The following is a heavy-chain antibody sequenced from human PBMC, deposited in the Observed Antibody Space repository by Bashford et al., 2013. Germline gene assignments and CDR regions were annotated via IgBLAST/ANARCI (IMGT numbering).Heavy chain of an antibody. CDR2: IDTKTGNP. CDR1: GYTFATYT. J-gene: IGHJ4*02. D-gene: IGHD3-22*01. V-gene: IGHV7-4-1*02. Sequence: ASVKVSCKASGYTFATYTINWVRQAPGQGLEWMGWIDTKTGNPSYAQGFTGRFVFSLDTFVSTAYLQISGLGVDDTAVYYCARDNHHTSGYYSGQYYFDYWGQETLVTVSS. CDR3: ARDNHHTSGYYSGQYYFDY.